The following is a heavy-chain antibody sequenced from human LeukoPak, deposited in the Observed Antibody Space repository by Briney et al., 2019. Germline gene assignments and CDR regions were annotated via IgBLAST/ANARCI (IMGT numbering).Heavy chain of an antibody. J-gene: IGHJ4*02. V-gene: IGHV3-7*01. Sequence: AGSLRLSCAASGFTVTSHWMSWVRQAPGHGLEWVANIKQDGSEKYYVDSVKGRFTVSRDNAKSSVYLQMYSLRAEDMAVYCCAAASGGERYWGKGTLVTVSS. CDR3: AAASGGERY. CDR2: IKQDGSEK. D-gene: IGHD3-10*01. CDR1: GFTVTSHW.